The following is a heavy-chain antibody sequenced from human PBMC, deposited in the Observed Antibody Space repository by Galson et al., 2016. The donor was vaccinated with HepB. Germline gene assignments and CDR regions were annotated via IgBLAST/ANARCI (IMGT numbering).Heavy chain of an antibody. CDR3: AHLGNYGLFDS. J-gene: IGHJ4*02. CDR2: IFWNDDM. CDR1: GFSLSTSGVG. D-gene: IGHD3-10*01. Sequence: PALVKPTQTVTLTCAFSGFSLSTSGVGVGWIRQPPGEALEWLALIFWNDDMRFSPSLQSRLTISKDTSKNQVVLRMTNMEPVDTATYHCAHLGNYGLFDSWGQGTLVTVSS. V-gene: IGHV2-5*01.